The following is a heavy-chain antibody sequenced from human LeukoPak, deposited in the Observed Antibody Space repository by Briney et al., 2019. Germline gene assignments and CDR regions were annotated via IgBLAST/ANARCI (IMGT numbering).Heavy chain of an antibody. CDR2: INSDGSST. D-gene: IGHD3-22*01. CDR3: AKAGGGDDSSGYEYYFDY. Sequence: GGSLRLSCAASGFTFSSYWMHWVRQAPGKGLVWVSRINSDGSSTSYADSVKGRFTISRDNSKNTLYLQMNSLRAEDTAVYYCAKAGGGDDSSGYEYYFDYWGQGTLVTVSS. V-gene: IGHV3-74*01. CDR1: GFTFSSYW. J-gene: IGHJ4*02.